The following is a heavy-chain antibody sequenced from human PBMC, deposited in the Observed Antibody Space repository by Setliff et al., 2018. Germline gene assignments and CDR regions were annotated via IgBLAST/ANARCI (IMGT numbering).Heavy chain of an antibody. CDR1: GDSMSFSY. V-gene: IGHV4-59*01. CDR2: IYYSGST. D-gene: IGHD3-10*01. J-gene: IGHJ4*02. Sequence: SDTLSLTCSVSGDSMSFSYWSWIRQPPGKGLEWIGYIYYSGSTDSHPSLKSRVSISIDTSKNQFSLNVRSVTAADTAIYYCAKGRGEMDSWGQGILVTVSS. CDR3: AKGRGEMDS.